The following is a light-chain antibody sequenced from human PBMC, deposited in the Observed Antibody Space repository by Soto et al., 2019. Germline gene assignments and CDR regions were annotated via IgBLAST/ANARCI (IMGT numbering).Light chain of an antibody. J-gene: IGLJ2*01. V-gene: IGLV2-14*01. Sequence: QSALTQPASVSGSPGQSITISCTGTSSDVGAYNYVSWYQHHPGRAPKLIIFEVSHRPSGVSDRFSGSKSGNPASLTISGLQTEDEADYYCTSHTRTRNLLFGGGTKVTVL. CDR3: TSHTRTRNLL. CDR1: SSDVGAYNY. CDR2: EVS.